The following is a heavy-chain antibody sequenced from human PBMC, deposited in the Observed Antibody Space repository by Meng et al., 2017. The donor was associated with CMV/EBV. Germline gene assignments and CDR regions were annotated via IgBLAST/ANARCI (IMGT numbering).Heavy chain of an antibody. CDR1: GFTCSSYW. D-gene: IGHD2-2*01. CDR3: ARDDIVVPPGFDY. CDR2: INSDGSST. Sequence: ASGFTCSSYWMHWVRQAPGKGLVWVSRINSDGSSTSYADSVKGRFTISRDNAKNTLYLQMNSLRAEDTAVYYCARDDIVVPPGFDYWGQGTLVTVSS. J-gene: IGHJ4*02. V-gene: IGHV3-74*01.